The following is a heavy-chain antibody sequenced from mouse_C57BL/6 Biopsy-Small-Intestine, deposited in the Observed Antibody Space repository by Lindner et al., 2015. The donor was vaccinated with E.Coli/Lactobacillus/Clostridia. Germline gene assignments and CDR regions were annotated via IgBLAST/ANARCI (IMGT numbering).Heavy chain of an antibody. V-gene: IGHV5-6*01. Sequence: VQLQESGGDLVKPGGSLKLSCAASGFTFSSYGMSWVRQTPDKRLEWVATISSGGNYTYYPDSVKGRFTISRDNDKSTLYLQMSSLKSEDTAMYYCARWNYDGGYAMDYWGQGTTLTVSS. D-gene: IGHD2-4*01. CDR3: ARWNYDGGYAMDY. CDR2: ISSGGNYT. CDR1: GFTFSSYG. J-gene: IGHJ2*01.